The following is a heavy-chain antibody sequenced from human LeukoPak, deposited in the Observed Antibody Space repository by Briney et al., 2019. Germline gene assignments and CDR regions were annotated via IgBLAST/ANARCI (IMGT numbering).Heavy chain of an antibody. CDR3: AKKAQYDGHYPLDY. J-gene: IGHJ4*02. CDR2: TSDRGDYT. V-gene: IGHV3-23*01. Sequence: GGSLRLSCAASGFTFSSYSMSWVRQAPGKGLEWVSGTSDRGDYTYYADSVKGRFTISRDTSKNTLCLQMNSLRAEGTALYFCAKKAQYDGHYPLDYWGQGTLVTVSA. CDR1: GFTFSSYS. D-gene: IGHD4/OR15-4a*01.